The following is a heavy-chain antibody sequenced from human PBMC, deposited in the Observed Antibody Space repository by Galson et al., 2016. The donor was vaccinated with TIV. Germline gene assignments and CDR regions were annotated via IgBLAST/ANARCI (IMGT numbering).Heavy chain of an antibody. CDR2: INPKTGGT. J-gene: IGHJ4*02. CDR3: ARGYGSDPDY. CDR1: GYTFSDYY. D-gene: IGHD3-10*01. V-gene: IGHV1-2*02. Sequence: CKASGYTFSDYYLHWVRQAPEHGLQWMGWINPKTGGTIYAQKFQGSVTLTRDTTISTAYMDVSGLTYDDTAVYYCARGYGSDPDYWGQGTLVTVSS.